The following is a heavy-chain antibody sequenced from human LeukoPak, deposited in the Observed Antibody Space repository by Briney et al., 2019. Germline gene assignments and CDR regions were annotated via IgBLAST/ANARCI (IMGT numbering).Heavy chain of an antibody. CDR2: IFSSGST. Sequence: SETLCLTCTVSGGSISSFFWSWIRQPPGEGLEWIGSIFSSGSTNYNTTLRSRVSISLDTSKNQFSLKLGSVTAADTAVYFCARGGYGYNRWDYFDYWGPGKLGSVSS. CDR3: ARGGYGYNRWDYFDY. CDR1: GGSISSFF. J-gene: IGHJ4*01. D-gene: IGHD5-24*01. V-gene: IGHV4-59*01.